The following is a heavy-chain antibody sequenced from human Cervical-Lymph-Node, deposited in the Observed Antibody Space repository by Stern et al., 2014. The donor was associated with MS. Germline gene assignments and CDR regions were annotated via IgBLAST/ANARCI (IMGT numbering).Heavy chain of an antibody. J-gene: IGHJ6*02. CDR1: GGPFSSYA. D-gene: IGHD1-26*01. CDR3: ARGELKEGLVRGMDV. Sequence: VQLVESGAEVKNPGSPVKVSCKASGGPFSSYAISWVRQAPGQGLDWMGGIIPIFGTANYAQKFQGRVTITADESTSTAYMELSSLRSEDTAVYYCARGELKEGLVRGMDVWGQGTTVTVSS. V-gene: IGHV1-69*01. CDR2: IIPIFGTA.